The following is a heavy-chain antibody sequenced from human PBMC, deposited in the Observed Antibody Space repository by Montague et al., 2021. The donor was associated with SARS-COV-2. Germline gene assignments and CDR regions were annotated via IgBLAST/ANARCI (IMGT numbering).Heavy chain of an antibody. D-gene: IGHD2-2*01. CDR3: AKQALTRYCTSTTCFGAAFDI. CDR2: IYYSGST. CDR1: GVSISSYY. V-gene: IGHV4-59*08. Sequence: SETLSLTCTVSGVSISSYYWTWIRQPPGKGLEWIGFIYYSGSTNYNPSLESRVTISVDTSKNQFSLRLSSVTAADTAVYYCAKQALTRYCTSTTCFGAAFDIWGQGTMVTVSS. J-gene: IGHJ3*02.